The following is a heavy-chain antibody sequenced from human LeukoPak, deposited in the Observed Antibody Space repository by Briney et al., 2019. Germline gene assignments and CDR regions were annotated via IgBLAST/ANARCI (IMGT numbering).Heavy chain of an antibody. V-gene: IGHV3-7*01. Sequence: PGGSLRLSCAASGFTFSSYWMSWVRQAPGKGLAWVANIRQDGSEKYYVDSVKGRFTISRDNAKNSLYLQMNSLRAEDTAVYYCARDEAKGAFDYWGQGTLVTVSS. CDR2: IRQDGSEK. CDR1: GFTFSSYW. CDR3: ARDEAKGAFDY. J-gene: IGHJ4*02.